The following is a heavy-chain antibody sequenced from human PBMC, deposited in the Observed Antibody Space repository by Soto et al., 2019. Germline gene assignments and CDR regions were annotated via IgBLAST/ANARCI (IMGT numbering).Heavy chain of an antibody. CDR1: GGSFSGYY. D-gene: IGHD2-2*01. CDR2: INHSGST. CDR3: ARTYPIDY. Sequence: SETLSLTCAVYGGSFSGYYWSWIRQPPGKGLEWIGEINHSGSTNYNPSLKSRVTISVDTSKNQFSLKLSSVTAADTAVYYCARTYPIDYWGQGTLVTVSS. J-gene: IGHJ4*02. V-gene: IGHV4-34*01.